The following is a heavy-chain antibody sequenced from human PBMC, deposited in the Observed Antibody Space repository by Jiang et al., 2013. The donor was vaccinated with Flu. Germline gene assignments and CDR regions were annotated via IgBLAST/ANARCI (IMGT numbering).Heavy chain of an antibody. V-gene: IGHV4-59*08. CDR3: ARLLSNTVVTQPYYFDY. D-gene: IGHD2-21*02. CDR2: IYYRGTXP. Sequence: GLECIGYIYYRGTXPTXNPSLKSRVTISVDSSKNQFSLKLSSVTAADTAVYYCARLLSNTVVTQPYYFDYWGQGTLVTVSS. J-gene: IGHJ4*02.